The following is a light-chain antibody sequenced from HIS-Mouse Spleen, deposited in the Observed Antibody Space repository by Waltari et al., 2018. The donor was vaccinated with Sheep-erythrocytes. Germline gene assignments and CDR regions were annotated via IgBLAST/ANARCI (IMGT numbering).Light chain of an antibody. Sequence: PGQSITISCTGTSSDVGSYNLVSWYQQHPGKAPKLMIYEGSKRPSGVSNRFSGSKSGNTASLTISGLQAEDEADYYCCSYAGSSTLVFGGGTKL. J-gene: IGLJ2*01. CDR1: SSDVGSYNL. CDR3: CSYAGSSTLV. CDR2: EGS. V-gene: IGLV2-23*01.